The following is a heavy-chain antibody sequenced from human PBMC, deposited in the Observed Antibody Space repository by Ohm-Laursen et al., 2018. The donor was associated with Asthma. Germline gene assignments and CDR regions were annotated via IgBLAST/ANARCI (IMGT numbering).Heavy chain of an antibody. CDR1: GGSIGSGGYS. D-gene: IGHD1-1*01. CDR2: IYHSGST. CDR3: ARAGYGIDY. J-gene: IGHJ4*02. V-gene: IGHV4-30-2*05. Sequence: SQTLSLTCAVTGGSIGSGGYSWSWIRQPPGKGLEWIGYIYHSGSTYYNPSLKSRVTISVDTSKNQFSLNLSSVTAADTAVYYCARAGYGIDYWGQGTLVTVSS.